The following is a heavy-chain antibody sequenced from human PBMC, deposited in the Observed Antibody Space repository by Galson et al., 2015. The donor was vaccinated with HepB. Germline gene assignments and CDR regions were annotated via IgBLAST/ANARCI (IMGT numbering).Heavy chain of an antibody. D-gene: IGHD6-13*01. V-gene: IGHV3-66*01. CDR3: ARDFLDVSSSWYGY. Sequence: SLRLSCAASGFTVSSNYMSWVRQAPGKGLEWVSIIYSGGRTYYADSVKGRFTISRDNSRNTLYLQMNSLRAEDTAMYYCARDFLDVSSSWYGYWGQGTLVTVSS. J-gene: IGHJ4*02. CDR2: IYSGGRT. CDR1: GFTVSSNY.